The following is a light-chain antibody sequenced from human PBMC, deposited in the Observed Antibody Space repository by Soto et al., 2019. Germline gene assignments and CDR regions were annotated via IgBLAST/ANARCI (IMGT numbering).Light chain of an antibody. Sequence: EIVMTQSPATLSVSPGERATLSCRASQSVNSNLAWYQKRPGQPPMLLIYDAFTRATGTPGRFSGSGSGTEFTLTIDSLQSEDFAVYYCLQYNKWPPFTFGPGTKVDIK. J-gene: IGKJ3*01. CDR3: LQYNKWPPFT. CDR2: DAF. CDR1: QSVNSN. V-gene: IGKV3-15*01.